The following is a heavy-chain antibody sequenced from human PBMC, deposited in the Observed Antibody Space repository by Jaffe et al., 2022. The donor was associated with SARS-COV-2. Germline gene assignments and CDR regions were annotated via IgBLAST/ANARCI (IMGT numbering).Heavy chain of an antibody. V-gene: IGHV2-70*01. Sequence: QVTLRESGPALVKPTQTLTLTCTFSGFSLSTSGMCVSWIRQPPGKALEWLALIDWDDDKYYSTSLKTRLTISKDTSKNQVVLTMTNMDPVDTATYYCARIARDGGSSWQRPLYYYYGMDVWGQGTTVTVSS. J-gene: IGHJ6*02. D-gene: IGHD6-13*01. CDR2: IDWDDDK. CDR3: ARIARDGGSSWQRPLYYYYGMDV. CDR1: GFSLSTSGMC.